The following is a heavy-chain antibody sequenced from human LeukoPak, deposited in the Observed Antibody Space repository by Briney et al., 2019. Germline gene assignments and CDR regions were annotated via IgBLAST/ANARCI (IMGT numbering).Heavy chain of an antibody. CDR1: GFTFSSYG. J-gene: IGHJ4*02. V-gene: IGHV3-30*03. Sequence: GGSLRLSCAASGFTFSSYGMHWVRQAPGKGLEWVAVISYDGSNKYYADSVKGRFTISRDNSKNTLYLQMNSLRAEDTAVYYCTRDFRLRFHSFTYGGQGTLAPVS. CDR3: TRDFRLRFHSFTY. CDR2: ISYDGSNK. D-gene: IGHD5-12*01.